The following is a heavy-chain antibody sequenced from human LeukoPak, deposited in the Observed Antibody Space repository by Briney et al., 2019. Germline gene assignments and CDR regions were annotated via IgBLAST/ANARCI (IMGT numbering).Heavy chain of an antibody. CDR2: IYTSGST. D-gene: IGHD3-22*01. CDR1: GGSISSYY. V-gene: IGHV4-4*07. Sequence: NSSETLSLTCTVSGGSISSYYWSWIRQPAGKGLEWIGRIYTSGSTNYNPSLKSRVTMSVDTSKNQFSLKLSSVTAADTAVYYCARFPDSSGYYNDAFDIWGQGTMVTVSS. J-gene: IGHJ3*02. CDR3: ARFPDSSGYYNDAFDI.